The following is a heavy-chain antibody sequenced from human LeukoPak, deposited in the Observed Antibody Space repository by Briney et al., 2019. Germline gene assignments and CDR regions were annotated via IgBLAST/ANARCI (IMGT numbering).Heavy chain of an antibody. J-gene: IGHJ3*02. CDR3: AREGRGSGAFDI. Sequence: ASVKVSCKVSGYTLTELSMHWVRQAPGKGLEWMGGFDPEGGETIYAQKFQGRVTMTEDTSTDTAYMELSSLRSEDTAVYYCAREGRGSGAFDIWGQGTMVTVSS. D-gene: IGHD1-26*01. V-gene: IGHV1-24*01. CDR2: FDPEGGET. CDR1: GYTLTELS.